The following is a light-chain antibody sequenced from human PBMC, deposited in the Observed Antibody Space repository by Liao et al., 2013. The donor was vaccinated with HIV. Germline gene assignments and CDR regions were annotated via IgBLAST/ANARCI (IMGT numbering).Light chain of an antibody. CDR2: YDS. CDR3: QVWDSSGDHPV. Sequence: SYELTQPPSVSVAPGTTATITCGGINIGTKRVHWYQHKPGQAPVTVISYDSDRPSGIPERFSGSHSGNTATLTISRVEAGDEADYYCQVWDSSGDHPVFGGGTKLTVL. J-gene: IGLJ3*02. V-gene: IGLV3-21*01. CDR1: NIGTKR.